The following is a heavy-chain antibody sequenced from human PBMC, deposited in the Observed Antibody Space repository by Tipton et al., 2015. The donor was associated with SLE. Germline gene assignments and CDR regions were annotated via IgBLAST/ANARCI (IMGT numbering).Heavy chain of an antibody. V-gene: IGHV4-59*01. CDR3: AREVSGWLDY. D-gene: IGHD6-19*01. CDR1: GGSISSYY. CDR2: IYYSGST. Sequence: TLSLTCTVSGGSISSYYWSWIRQPPGKGLKWIGYIYYSGSTNYNPSLKSRVTISVDTSKNQFSLKLSSVTAADTAVYYCAREVSGWLDYWGQGTLVTVSS. J-gene: IGHJ4*02.